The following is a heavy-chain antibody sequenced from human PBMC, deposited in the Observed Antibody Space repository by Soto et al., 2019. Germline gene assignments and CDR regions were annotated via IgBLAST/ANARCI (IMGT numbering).Heavy chain of an antibody. J-gene: IGHJ5*02. V-gene: IGHV4-39*01. CDR1: GGSISSSSYY. Sequence: QLQLQESGPGLVKPSETLSLTCTVSGGSISSSSYYWGRSRQPPGKGLEWIGRIYSSGSTYYNPSLKSRVTIPVDTSKNQFSLKLSPVTAADTAVYYVAKQATPELRGCFDPWGQGTLVTVSS. CDR2: IYSSGST. CDR3: AKQATPELRGCFDP. D-gene: IGHD5-12*01.